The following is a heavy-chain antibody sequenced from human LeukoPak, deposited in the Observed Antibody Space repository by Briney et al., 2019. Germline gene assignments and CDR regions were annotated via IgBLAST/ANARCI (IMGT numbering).Heavy chain of an antibody. CDR3: ASHYGSGSYSLRYFDY. V-gene: IGHV3-23*01. CDR1: GFTFSSYA. Sequence: GGSLRLSCAASGFTFSSYAMSWVRQAPGKGLEWVSAISGSGGSAYYADSVKGRFTISRDNSKNTLYLQMNSLRAEDTAVYYCASHYGSGSYSLRYFDYWGQGTLVTVSS. CDR2: ISGSGGSA. J-gene: IGHJ4*02. D-gene: IGHD3-10*01.